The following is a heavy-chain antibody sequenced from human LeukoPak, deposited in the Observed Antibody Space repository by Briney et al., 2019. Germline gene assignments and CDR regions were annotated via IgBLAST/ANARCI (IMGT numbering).Heavy chain of an antibody. CDR1: GFTFSSYS. D-gene: IGHD3-22*01. Sequence: PGGSLRLSCAASGFTFSSYSMSWVRQAPGKGLEWVSSISSSSSYIYYADSVKGRFTISRDNAKNSLYLQMNSLRAEDTAVYYCARAAPRYDSSGYLFDYWGQGTLVTVSS. CDR2: ISSSSSYI. J-gene: IGHJ4*02. CDR3: ARAAPRYDSSGYLFDY. V-gene: IGHV3-21*01.